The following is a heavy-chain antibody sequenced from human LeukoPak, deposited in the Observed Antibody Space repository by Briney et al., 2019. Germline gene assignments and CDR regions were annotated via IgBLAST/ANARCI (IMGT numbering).Heavy chain of an antibody. Sequence: SETLSLTCAVYGGSFSGYYWSWIRQPPGKGLEWIGEINHSGSTNYNPSLKSRVTISVDTSKNQFSLKLSSVTAADTAVYYCARSTGYFDAFDIWGQGTMVTVSS. D-gene: IGHD5-18*01. CDR2: INHSGST. J-gene: IGHJ3*02. V-gene: IGHV4-34*01. CDR3: ARSTGYFDAFDI. CDR1: GGSFSGYY.